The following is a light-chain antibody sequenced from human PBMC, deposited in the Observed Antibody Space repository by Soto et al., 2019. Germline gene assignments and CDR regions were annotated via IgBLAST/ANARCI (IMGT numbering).Light chain of an antibody. Sequence: DIVLTQSPGTLSLSPGERATLSCRASQSVSSSYLAWYQQKPGQAPRLLIYGASSRATGIPDRFSGSGSGTDFTLTISRLEPEDFAVYYCQHHGTFGQGTKVEIK. CDR3: QHHGT. J-gene: IGKJ1*01. V-gene: IGKV3-20*01. CDR1: QSVSSSY. CDR2: GAS.